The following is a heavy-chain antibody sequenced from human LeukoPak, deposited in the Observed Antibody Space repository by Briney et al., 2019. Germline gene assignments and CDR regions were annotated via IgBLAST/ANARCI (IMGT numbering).Heavy chain of an antibody. CDR1: GYTFTSYA. Sequence: ASVKVSCKASGYTFTSYAMHWVRQAPGQRLEWMGWINAGNGNTKYSQKFQGRVTITRDTSASTAYMELSSLRSEDTAVYYCARVLLWFGELFDFNAFDIWGQGTMVTVSS. CDR2: INAGNGNT. CDR3: ARVLLWFGELFDFNAFDI. J-gene: IGHJ3*02. D-gene: IGHD3-10*01. V-gene: IGHV1-3*01.